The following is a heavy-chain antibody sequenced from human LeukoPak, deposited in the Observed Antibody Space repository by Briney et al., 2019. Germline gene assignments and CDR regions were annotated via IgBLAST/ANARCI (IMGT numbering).Heavy chain of an antibody. CDR3: ARVYYYDSSGYYYSGGVFDY. CDR2: INWYGGST. Sequence: GGSLRPSCAASGFTFDDYGMSWVRQAPGEGLEGVSGINWYGGSTGYADSVKGRFTISRDNDKNSLYLQMNSLRADDTALYYCARVYYYDSSGYYYSGGVFDYWGQGTLVTVSS. J-gene: IGHJ4*02. CDR1: GFTFDDYG. V-gene: IGHV3-20*04. D-gene: IGHD3-22*01.